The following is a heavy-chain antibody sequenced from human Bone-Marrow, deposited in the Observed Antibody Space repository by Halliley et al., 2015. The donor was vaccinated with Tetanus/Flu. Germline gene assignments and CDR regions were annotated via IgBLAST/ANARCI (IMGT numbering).Heavy chain of an antibody. Sequence: PGKGLKFVSSISNDGGSTYYADTVKGRFTISRDNAKNTLLLQMSSLRPEDTAVYYCLVGTSWGQGTLVTVSS. J-gene: IGHJ4*02. CDR3: LVGTS. V-gene: IGHV3-64D*06. D-gene: IGHD2-2*01. CDR2: ISNDGGST.